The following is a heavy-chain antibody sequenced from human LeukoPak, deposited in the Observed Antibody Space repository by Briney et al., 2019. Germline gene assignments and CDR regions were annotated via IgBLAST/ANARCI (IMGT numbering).Heavy chain of an antibody. CDR3: ASMDYGFWSGYSTLDY. CDR1: GGSFSGYH. Sequence: PSETLSLTCAVYGGSFSGYHWSWIRQPPGKGLEWIGEINHSGSTNYNPSLKSRVTISVDTSKNQFSLKLSSVTAADTAVYYCASMDYGFWSGYSTLDYWGQGTLVTVSS. V-gene: IGHV4-34*01. CDR2: INHSGST. D-gene: IGHD3-3*01. J-gene: IGHJ4*02.